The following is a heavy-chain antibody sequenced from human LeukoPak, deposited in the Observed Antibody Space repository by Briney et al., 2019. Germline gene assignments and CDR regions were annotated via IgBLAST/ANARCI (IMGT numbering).Heavy chain of an antibody. CDR3: AREIGLLWFGESPHYMDV. J-gene: IGHJ6*03. CDR2: IRYDGSNK. Sequence: GGSLRLSCAASGFTFSSYGMHWVRQAPGKGLEWVAFIRYDGSNKYYADSVKGRFTISRDNSKNTLYLQMNSLRAEDTAVYYCAREIGLLWFGESPHYMDVWGKGTTVTISS. CDR1: GFTFSSYG. D-gene: IGHD3-10*01. V-gene: IGHV3-30*02.